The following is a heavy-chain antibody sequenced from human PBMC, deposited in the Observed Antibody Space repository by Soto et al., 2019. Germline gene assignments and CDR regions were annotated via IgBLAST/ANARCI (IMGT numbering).Heavy chain of an antibody. V-gene: IGHV3-30*18. J-gene: IGHJ4*02. CDR1: GFTFSSYG. Sequence: QVQLVESGGGVVQPGRSLRLSCAASGFTFSSYGRHWVRQAPGKGLEWVAVISYDGSNKYYADSVKGRFTISRDNSKNKLYLQMNSLRAEATAVYYCAKDSTPYAHYYDSSGYYPWDYWGQGTLVTVSS. D-gene: IGHD3-22*01. CDR3: AKDSTPYAHYYDSSGYYPWDY. CDR2: ISYDGSNK.